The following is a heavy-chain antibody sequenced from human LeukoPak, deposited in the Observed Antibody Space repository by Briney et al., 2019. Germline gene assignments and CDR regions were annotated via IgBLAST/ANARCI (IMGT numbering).Heavy chain of an antibody. CDR1: GFTFSTHS. CDR3: ARVSGDYAV. V-gene: IGHV3-21*01. Sequence: GGSLRLSCAASGFTFSTHSMNWVRQAPGKGLEWVSSISSSGSYIYYADSVKGRFTVSKDNAQNSLYLQMNSLRAEDTAVYYCARVSGDYAVRGQGTMVTVSS. CDR2: ISSSGSYI. J-gene: IGHJ3*01. D-gene: IGHD4-17*01.